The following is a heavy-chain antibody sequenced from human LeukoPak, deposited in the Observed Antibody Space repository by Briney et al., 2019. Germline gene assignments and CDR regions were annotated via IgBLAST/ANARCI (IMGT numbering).Heavy chain of an antibody. CDR1: GGTFSSYA. J-gene: IGHJ4*02. CDR2: IIPIFGTA. CDR3: ASADPGYSSGWYYFDY. D-gene: IGHD6-13*01. Sequence: GASVKVSCKASGGTFSSYAISWVRQAPGQGLEWMGGIIPIFGTANYAQKFQGRVTITADESTSTAYMELSSLRSEDTAVYYCASADPGYSSGWYYFDYWGQGTLVTVSS. V-gene: IGHV1-69*13.